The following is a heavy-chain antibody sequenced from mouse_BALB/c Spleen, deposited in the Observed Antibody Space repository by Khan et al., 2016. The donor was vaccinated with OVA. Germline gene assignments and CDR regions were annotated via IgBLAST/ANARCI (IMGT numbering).Heavy chain of an antibody. Sequence: QVQLQQSGAELARPGVSMKMSCKASGYTFTNYTMHWVRQSPGQAPEWIGLINPCNGYTNYNQNFKDKATLTVDKSSSTAYMQLNSLTSEDSAIYYGVKEGARQRSDGWFAYWGQGTLVTVSA. V-gene: IGHV1-4*01. CDR3: VKEGARQRSDGWFAY. CDR1: GYTFTNYT. J-gene: IGHJ3*01. D-gene: IGHD3-2*01. CDR2: INPCNGYT.